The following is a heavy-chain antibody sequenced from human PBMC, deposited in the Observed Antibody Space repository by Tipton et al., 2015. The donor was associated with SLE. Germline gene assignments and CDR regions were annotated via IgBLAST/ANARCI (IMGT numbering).Heavy chain of an antibody. CDR2: IIPIFGTA. CDR1: GYTLTELS. J-gene: IGHJ4*02. D-gene: IGHD3-10*01. Sequence: QSGAEVKKPGASVKVSCKVSGYTLTELSMHWVRQAPGQGLEWMGGIIPIFGTANYAQKFQGRVTITADESTSTAYMELSSLRSEDTAVYYCAREHAPNYYGSGTYYWGQGTLVTVSS. V-gene: IGHV1-69*13. CDR3: AREHAPNYYGSGTYY.